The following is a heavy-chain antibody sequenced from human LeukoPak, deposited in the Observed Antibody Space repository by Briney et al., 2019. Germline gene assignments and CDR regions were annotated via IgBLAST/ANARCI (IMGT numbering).Heavy chain of an antibody. J-gene: IGHJ4*02. Sequence: ASVKVSCKASGYTFTSYGISWVRQAPGQGLEWMGWISAYNGNTNYAQKLQGRVTMTTDTSTSTAYMELRSLRSDDTAVYYCARGPATLATYYYDSSGYAAFDYWGQGTLVTVSS. D-gene: IGHD3-22*01. CDR3: ARGPATLATYYYDSSGYAAFDY. V-gene: IGHV1-18*01. CDR1: GYTFTSYG. CDR2: ISAYNGNT.